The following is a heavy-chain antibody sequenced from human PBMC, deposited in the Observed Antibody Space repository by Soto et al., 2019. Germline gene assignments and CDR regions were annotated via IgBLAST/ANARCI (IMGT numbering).Heavy chain of an antibody. CDR1: AFTFSNAW. D-gene: IGHD5-12*01. J-gene: IGHJ4*01. Sequence: PGGSLRLSCAGSAFTFSNAWINWVRHAPGKGLEWVGRIKSRALGATTDFAAPVRGRFAITRDDSRNVAYMQMNSLHTEDTVIYYCTTDSYGSIIVARFDYWGHGSPVTVSS. V-gene: IGHV3-15*05. CDR2: IKSRALGATT. CDR3: TTDSYGSIIVARFDY.